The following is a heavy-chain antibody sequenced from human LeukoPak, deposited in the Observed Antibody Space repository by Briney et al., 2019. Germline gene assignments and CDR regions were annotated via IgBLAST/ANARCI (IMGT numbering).Heavy chain of an antibody. CDR2: ISAYNGNT. V-gene: IGHV1-18*01. J-gene: IGHJ6*02. Sequence: ASVNVSCTASGYTFTSYGISWVRQAPGQGLEWMGWISAYNGNTNYAQKLQGRVTMTTDTSTSTAYMELRSLRSDDTAVYYCASGDYGDYYYYYYGMDVWGPGTTVTVSS. CDR3: ASGDYGDYYYYYYGMDV. D-gene: IGHD4-17*01. CDR1: GYTFTSYG.